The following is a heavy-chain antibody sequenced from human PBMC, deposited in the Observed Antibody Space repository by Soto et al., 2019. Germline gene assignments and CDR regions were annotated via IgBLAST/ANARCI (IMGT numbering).Heavy chain of an antibody. J-gene: IGHJ4*02. CDR1: GFTFSSYA. V-gene: IGHV3-64D*08. CDR3: VKDRFGGTSGYFDS. CDR2: ISSNGGSI. Sequence: EVQVVEAGGGLVQPGGSPRLSCSASGFTFSSYALHWVRQAPGKGLEYVSGISSNGGSIFYADSVKGRFTISRDNSKNILYLQMTGLRADDTAVYSCVKDRFGGTSGYFDSWGQGTLVTVSS. D-gene: IGHD2-15*01.